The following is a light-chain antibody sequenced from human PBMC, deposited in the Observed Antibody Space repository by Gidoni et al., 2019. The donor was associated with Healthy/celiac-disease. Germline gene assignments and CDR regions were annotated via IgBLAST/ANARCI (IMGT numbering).Light chain of an antibody. CDR3: SSYTSSSTWV. Sequence: QSALTQPASVSGSPGPSITISCTGTSRDVGGYNYVPWYQPHPGKAAKLMIYDVSNRPSGVTNRFSGSKSGNTASLTISGLQAEDEADYYCSSYTSSSTWVFGGGTKLTVL. J-gene: IGLJ3*02. V-gene: IGLV2-14*01. CDR1: SRDVGGYNY. CDR2: DVS.